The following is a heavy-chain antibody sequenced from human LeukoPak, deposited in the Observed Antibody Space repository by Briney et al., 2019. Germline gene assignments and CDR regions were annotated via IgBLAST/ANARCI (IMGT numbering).Heavy chain of an antibody. Sequence: PGGSLRLSCAACGFTFSSYDMHWVRQATGKGLEWVSAIGTAGDTYYPGSVKGQFTISRENAKNSLYLQMNSLRAEDTAVYYCAKVRKYGGNPHSAFDIWGQGTMVTVSS. CDR1: GFTFSSYD. J-gene: IGHJ3*02. V-gene: IGHV3-13*03. CDR3: AKVRKYGGNPHSAFDI. D-gene: IGHD4-23*01. CDR2: IGTAGDT.